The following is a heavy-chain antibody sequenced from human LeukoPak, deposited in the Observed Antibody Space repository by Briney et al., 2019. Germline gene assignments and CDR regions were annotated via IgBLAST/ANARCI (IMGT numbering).Heavy chain of an antibody. D-gene: IGHD3-10*01. CDR3: ARSMVEAYFDY. Sequence: SETLPLTCAVYGGSFSGYYWSWIRQPPGKGLEWIGEINHSGSTNYNPSLKSRVTISVDTSKNQFSLKLSSVTAADTAVYYCARSMVEAYFDYWGQGTLVTVSS. V-gene: IGHV4-34*01. CDR2: INHSGST. J-gene: IGHJ4*02. CDR1: GGSFSGYY.